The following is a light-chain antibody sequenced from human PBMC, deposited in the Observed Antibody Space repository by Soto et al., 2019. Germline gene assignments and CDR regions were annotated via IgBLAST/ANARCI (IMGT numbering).Light chain of an antibody. CDR3: SSYTSSSTLYV. CDR2: DVS. CDR1: SSDVGGYNY. Sequence: QSALTQPASVSGSPGQSITISCTGTSSDVGGYNYVSWYQQHPGKAPKLMIYDVSNRPSGVSNRFSGSKSGNTASLTISGLQPDDEADYHCSSYTSSSTLYVFGTGTKLTVL. J-gene: IGLJ1*01. V-gene: IGLV2-14*01.